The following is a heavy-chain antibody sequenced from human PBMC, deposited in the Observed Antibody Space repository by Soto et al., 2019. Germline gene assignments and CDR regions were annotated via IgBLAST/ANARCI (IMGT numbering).Heavy chain of an antibody. CDR1: GFTFSNYV. CDR3: AKDGNRVRGPDY. Sequence: EVQLLESGGGLVQPGGSLSLSCAASGFTFSNYVLSWVRQASGKGLEWVSAISGNGGSTYYADSVTGRFTISRDNSKNTLYVQMNSLRVEDTAVYYCAKDGNRVRGPDYWGQGTLVTVSS. D-gene: IGHD1-1*01. J-gene: IGHJ4*02. V-gene: IGHV3-23*01. CDR2: ISGNGGST.